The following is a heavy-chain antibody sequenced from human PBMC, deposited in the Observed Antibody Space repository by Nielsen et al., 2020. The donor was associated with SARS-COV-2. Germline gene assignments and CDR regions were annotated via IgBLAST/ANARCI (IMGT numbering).Heavy chain of an antibody. J-gene: IGHJ5*02. CDR2: FDTEDGET. Sequence: ASVKVSCKVSGYTLTELSMHWVRQAPGKGLEWMGGFDTEDGETIYAQKFQGRVTMTEDTSTDTAYMELSSLRSEDTAVYYCATSTPLVRSAWFYPWGQGTLVTVSS. CDR3: ATSTPLVRSAWFYP. CDR1: GYTLTELS. V-gene: IGHV1-24*01. D-gene: IGHD3-3*01.